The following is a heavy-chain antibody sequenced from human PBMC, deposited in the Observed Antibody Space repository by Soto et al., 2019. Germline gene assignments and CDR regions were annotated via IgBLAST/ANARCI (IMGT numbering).Heavy chain of an antibody. V-gene: IGHV1-18*04. CDR3: ARIGGVVLRPTGWFDP. J-gene: IGHJ5*02. Sequence: ASVKVSCKASGYTFTSYGISWVRQAPGQGLEWMGWISAYNGNTNYAQKLQGRVTMTTDTSTSTAYMELRSLRSDDTAVYYCARIGGVVLRPTGWFDPWGQGTLVTVSS. CDR1: GYTFTSYG. CDR2: ISAYNGNT. D-gene: IGHD3-16*01.